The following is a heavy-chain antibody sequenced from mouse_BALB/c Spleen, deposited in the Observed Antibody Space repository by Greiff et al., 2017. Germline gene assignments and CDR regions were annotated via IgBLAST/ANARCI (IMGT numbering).Heavy chain of an antibody. CDR2: IWAGGST. CDR1: GFSLTSYG. Sequence: VHLVESGPGLVAPSQSLSITCTVSGFSLTSYGVHWVRQPPGKGLEWLGVIWAGGSTNYNSALMSRLSISKDNSKSQVFLKMNSLQTDDTAMYYCASNYYGSSFPIAYWGQGTLVTVSA. J-gene: IGHJ3*01. CDR3: ASNYYGSSFPIAY. D-gene: IGHD1-1*01. V-gene: IGHV2-9*02.